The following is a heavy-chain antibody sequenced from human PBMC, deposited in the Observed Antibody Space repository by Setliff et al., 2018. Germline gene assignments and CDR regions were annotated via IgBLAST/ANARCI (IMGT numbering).Heavy chain of an antibody. D-gene: IGHD3-3*02. Sequence: SETLSLTCTVSGDSISSGIYHWSWIRQSAGKGLGWIGRIYVSTGSTNYSPSLKSRVSISVDRSKNQFSLNLTSVTAADTAVYYCARAGFELGQYNWFDPWGQGTLGTVSS. CDR1: GDSISSGIYH. J-gene: IGHJ5*02. V-gene: IGHV4-61*02. CDR3: ARAGFELGQYNWFDP. CDR2: IYVSTGST.